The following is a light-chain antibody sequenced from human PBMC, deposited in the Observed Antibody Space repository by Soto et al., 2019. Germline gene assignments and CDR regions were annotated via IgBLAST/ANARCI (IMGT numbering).Light chain of an antibody. CDR1: QSVSSN. J-gene: IGKJ1*01. CDR2: GAS. V-gene: IGKV3D-15*01. Sequence: EIVMTQSPATLSVSPGERATLSCRASQSVSSNLAWYQQKPGQAPRLLIYGASTRATGIPARFSGSGSGTAFTLTISSLQSEDFAVSYCQQYNNWPRTFGRGTKVEIK. CDR3: QQYNNWPRT.